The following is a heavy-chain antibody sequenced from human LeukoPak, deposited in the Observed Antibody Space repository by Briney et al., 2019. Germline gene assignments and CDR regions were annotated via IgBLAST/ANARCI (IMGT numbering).Heavy chain of an antibody. Sequence: GGSLRLSCTASGFTFTDYAMSWVRQAPGKGLEWVSTLTASGETTYYAVSVKGRFTISRDNSKNTLYLQMNSLRAEDTALYYCAKDKGPAAIGYLSYWGQGTLVTVSS. CDR2: LTASGETT. V-gene: IGHV3-23*01. D-gene: IGHD2-2*01. CDR3: AKDKGPAAIGYLSY. CDR1: GFTFTDYA. J-gene: IGHJ4*02.